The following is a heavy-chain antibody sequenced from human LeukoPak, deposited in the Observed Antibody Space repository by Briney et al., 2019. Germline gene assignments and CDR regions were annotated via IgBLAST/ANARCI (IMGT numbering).Heavy chain of an antibody. Sequence: SQTLSLTCSVSGASITSAYNYWSWIRQPAGEGLEWIGRIYDGGTTDYNPSLGGRVTMSLDTSDNEFSLRLRYVTAADPAVYYCARNGAVTSFDYWGQGILVTVS. CDR1: GASITSAYNY. J-gene: IGHJ4*02. CDR3: ARNGAVTSFDY. CDR2: IYDGGTT. V-gene: IGHV4-61*02. D-gene: IGHD3-3*01.